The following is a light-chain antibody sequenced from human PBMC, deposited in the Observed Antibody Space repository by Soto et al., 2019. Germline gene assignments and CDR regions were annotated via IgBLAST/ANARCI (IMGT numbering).Light chain of an antibody. CDR3: QQYGSSPYT. Sequence: MVLTQSPGTLSLSPGERATLSCRASQSVSSSYLAWYQQKPGQAPRLIIYGASDRATGIPDRFSGSGSGTDFTLTISRLEPEDFAVYYGQQYGSSPYTFGRGTKLEIK. V-gene: IGKV3-20*01. J-gene: IGKJ2*01. CDR2: GAS. CDR1: QSVSSSY.